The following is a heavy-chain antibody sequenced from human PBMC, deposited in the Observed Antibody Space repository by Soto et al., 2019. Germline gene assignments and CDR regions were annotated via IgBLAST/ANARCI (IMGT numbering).Heavy chain of an antibody. CDR1: GFTFSRYS. Sequence: GGSLRLSCAASGFTFSRYSMNWVRQAPGKGLEWVSYISSSSSTIYYADSVKGRFTISRDNAKNSLYLQMNSLRDEDTAVYYCARGNPITMIVVVAPDFDYWGQGTLVTVSS. CDR2: ISSSSSTI. V-gene: IGHV3-48*02. J-gene: IGHJ4*02. CDR3: ARGNPITMIVVVAPDFDY. D-gene: IGHD3-22*01.